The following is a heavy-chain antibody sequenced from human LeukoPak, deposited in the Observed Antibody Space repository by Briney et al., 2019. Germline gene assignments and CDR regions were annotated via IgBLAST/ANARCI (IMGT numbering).Heavy chain of an antibody. J-gene: IGHJ5*02. Sequence: GGSLRLSCEASGFTFSSYWMSWVRQAPGKGLEWVANIKQDGSEKYYVDSVKGRFTISRDNAKNSLYLQMNSLRAEDTAVYYCAREDRGYSYGTWGQGTLVTVSS. CDR3: AREDRGYSYGT. V-gene: IGHV3-7*01. CDR1: GFTFSSYW. CDR2: IKQDGSEK. D-gene: IGHD5-18*01.